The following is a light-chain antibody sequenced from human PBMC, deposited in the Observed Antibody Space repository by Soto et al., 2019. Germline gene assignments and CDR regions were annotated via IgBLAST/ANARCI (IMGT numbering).Light chain of an antibody. CDR1: QSISNY. Sequence: IQMTQSPSSLSASVGDRVTITCRASQSISNYLNWYQQKPGKAPKLLIYAASSLQSGVPSRFSGSGSGTDFTLTISSLQPEDFATYYCLQDFAITFGQGTRLEI. CDR2: AAS. V-gene: IGKV1-6*01. J-gene: IGKJ5*01. CDR3: LQDFAIT.